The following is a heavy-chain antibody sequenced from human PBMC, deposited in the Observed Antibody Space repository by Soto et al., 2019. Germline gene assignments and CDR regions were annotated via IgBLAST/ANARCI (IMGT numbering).Heavy chain of an antibody. D-gene: IGHD3-3*01. CDR3: AKDYRSYDFWSGYYSPYYYGMGV. CDR2: ISRSHSDI. J-gene: IGHJ6*02. V-gene: IGHV3-21*05. Sequence: GGSLRLSCSASGFGISSFGMFWVRHAPGRGLEWISFISRSHSDIYYADSVKGRFTISRDNSKNTLYLQMNSLRAEDTAVYYCAKDYRSYDFWSGYYSPYYYGMGVWGQGTTVTVSS. CDR1: GFGISSFG.